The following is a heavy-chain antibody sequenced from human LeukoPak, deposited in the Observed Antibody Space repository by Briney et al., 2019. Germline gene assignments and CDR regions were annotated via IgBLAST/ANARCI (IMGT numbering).Heavy chain of an antibody. V-gene: IGHV4-59*08. CDR3: ARRVTIFGVVNYNWFDP. CDR2: IYYSGST. J-gene: IGHJ5*02. D-gene: IGHD3-3*01. CDR1: GGSISSYY. Sequence: SETLSLTCTVSGGSISSYYWSWIRQPPGKGLEWIGYIYYSGSTNYNPSLKNRVTISVDTSKNQFSLKLSSVTAADTAVYYCARRVTIFGVVNYNWFDPWGQGTLVTVSS.